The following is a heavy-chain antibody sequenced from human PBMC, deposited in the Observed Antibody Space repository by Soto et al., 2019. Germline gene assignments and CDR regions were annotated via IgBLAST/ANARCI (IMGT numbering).Heavy chain of an antibody. V-gene: IGHV6-1*01. CDR1: GDSFSSNSAA. Sequence: PSQTLSLTCAISGDSFSSNSAAWNWIRQSPSRGLEWLGRTYYRSKWYNDYAVSVKSRITINPDTSKNQFSLQLNSVTPEDTAVYYCARDMWKCLLKRKDDNYGMDVCGQVTTVPVSS. CDR3: ARDMWKCLLKRKDDNYGMDV. J-gene: IGHJ6*02. D-gene: IGHD1-1*01. CDR2: TYYRSKWYN.